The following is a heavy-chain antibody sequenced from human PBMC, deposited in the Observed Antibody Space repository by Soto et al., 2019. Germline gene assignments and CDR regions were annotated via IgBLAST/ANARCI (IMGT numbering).Heavy chain of an antibody. D-gene: IGHD3-10*02. CDR2: IYWDDDK. CDR1: GFSLSTSGVG. J-gene: IGHJ4*02. CDR3: AHRGLFACFDY. Sequence: QITLKESGPTLVKPTQTLTLTCTFSGFSLSTSGVGVGWIRQPPGKALEWLALIYWDDDKRYSPSLKSSLTXTXXTSKNQVVLTMTNMDPVDTATYYCAHRGLFACFDYWGQGTLVTVSS. V-gene: IGHV2-5*02.